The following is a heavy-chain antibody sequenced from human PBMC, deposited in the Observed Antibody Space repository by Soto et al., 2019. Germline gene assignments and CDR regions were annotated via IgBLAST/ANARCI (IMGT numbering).Heavy chain of an antibody. D-gene: IGHD3-10*01. V-gene: IGHV3-73*01. CDR1: GFTFSGSA. CDR3: TRRPMVRGVTIDY. J-gene: IGHJ4*02. CDR2: IRSKANSYAT. Sequence: EVQLVESGGGLVQPGGSLKLSCAASGFTFSGSAMHWVRQASGKGLEWVGSIRSKANSYATAYAATVKGRFTISRDDSKKPAYLKMNSLKTEDTAVYYCTRRPMVRGVTIDYWGQGTLVTVSS.